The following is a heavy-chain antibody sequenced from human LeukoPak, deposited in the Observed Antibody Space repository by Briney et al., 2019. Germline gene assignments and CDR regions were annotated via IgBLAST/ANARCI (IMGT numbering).Heavy chain of an antibody. Sequence: ASVNVSCKTSGDSFTDYYIHWVRQAPGEGLEWMGWINTKSGRTSSARKFQGRVTMTTVPSITTVYMDMAWLTSDDTAIYFCARADFIDSGPYLIGPWGQGTLVTVSS. V-gene: IGHV1-2*02. J-gene: IGHJ5*02. CDR2: INTKSGRT. D-gene: IGHD3-10*01. CDR3: ARADFIDSGPYLIGP. CDR1: GDSFTDYY.